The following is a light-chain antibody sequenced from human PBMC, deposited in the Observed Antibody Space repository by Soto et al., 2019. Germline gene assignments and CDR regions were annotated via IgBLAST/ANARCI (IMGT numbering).Light chain of an antibody. CDR3: QQYDNVPLT. CDR1: QDIDNY. J-gene: IGKJ4*01. CDR2: DAS. Sequence: DIQMTQSPSSLSASVGDRVTITCRASQDIDNYLSWYQQKSGKAPKLLIFDASSLQTGVPSRFSGTGSGTDFTFTIISLQPEDIATYYCQQYDNVPLTFGGGTKVEIK. V-gene: IGKV1-33*01.